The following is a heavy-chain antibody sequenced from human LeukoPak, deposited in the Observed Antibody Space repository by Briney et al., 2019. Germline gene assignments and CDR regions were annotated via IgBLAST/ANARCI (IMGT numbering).Heavy chain of an antibody. Sequence: GTSLRLSCAASGFTFESYTIHWVRQAPGKGLEWVAVISYDGSNKYYADSVKGRFTISRDNSKNTLYLQMNSLRAEDTAVYYCARDRAFYDSSGYYFDYWGQGTLVTVSS. CDR2: ISYDGSNK. J-gene: IGHJ4*02. V-gene: IGHV3-30-3*01. CDR3: ARDRAFYDSSGYYFDY. D-gene: IGHD3-22*01. CDR1: GFTFESYT.